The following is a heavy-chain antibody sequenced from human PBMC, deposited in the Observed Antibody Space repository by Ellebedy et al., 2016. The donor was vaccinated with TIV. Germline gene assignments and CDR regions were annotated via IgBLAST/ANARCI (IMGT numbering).Heavy chain of an antibody. J-gene: IGHJ4*01. Sequence: MPGGSLRLSCAVYGESFSDYYWNWIRQSPGNGLEWIGEIDHSGILNYNPSLASRVTISVDTSKNQISLRLSSLTAADTAVYYCAASPLDPLNPPLWGHGTLVTVSP. CDR1: GESFSDYY. D-gene: IGHD3-9*01. V-gene: IGHV4-34*01. CDR2: IDHSGIL. CDR3: AASPLDPLNPPL.